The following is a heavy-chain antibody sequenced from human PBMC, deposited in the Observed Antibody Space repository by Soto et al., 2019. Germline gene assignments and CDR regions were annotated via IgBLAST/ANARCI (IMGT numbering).Heavy chain of an antibody. V-gene: IGHV3-64*01. CDR3: ARVLPSGTYYDFWSGSPHYMDV. CDR1: GFTFSSYA. J-gene: IGHJ6*03. Sequence: GGSLRLSCAASGFTFSSYAMHLVRQAPGKGLEYVSAISSNGGSTYYANSVKGRFTISRDNSKNTLYLQMGSLRADDTAVYYCARVLPSGTYYDFWSGSPHYMDVWGKGTTVTVSS. CDR2: ISSNGGST. D-gene: IGHD3-3*01.